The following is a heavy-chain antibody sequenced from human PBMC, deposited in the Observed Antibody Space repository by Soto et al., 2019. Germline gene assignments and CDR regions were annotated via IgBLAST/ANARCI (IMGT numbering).Heavy chain of an antibody. CDR2: INHSGST. Sequence: QVQLQQWGAGLLKPSETLSLTCAVYGGSFSGYYWSWIRQPPVKGLEWIGEINHSGSTNYNPSLKSRVTISVDTSKNQFSLKLSSVTAADTAVYYCARWGAGATLWDWGQGTLVTVSS. CDR3: ARWGAGATLWD. V-gene: IGHV4-34*01. D-gene: IGHD1-26*01. J-gene: IGHJ4*02. CDR1: GGSFSGYY.